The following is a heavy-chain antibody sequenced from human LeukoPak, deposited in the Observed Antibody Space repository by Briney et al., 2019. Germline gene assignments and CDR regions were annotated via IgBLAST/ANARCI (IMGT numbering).Heavy chain of an antibody. CDR3: ARVYDSSGYYYGAGYFDL. CDR1: GGSFSSYA. J-gene: IGHJ2*01. CDR2: IIPIFGTA. D-gene: IGHD3-22*01. Sequence: SVKVSCTASGGSFSSYAISWVRQAPGQGLEWMGGIIPIFGTANYAQKFQGRVTITADESTSTAYMQLNSLRFEDTAVYYCARVYDSSGYYYGAGYFDLWGRGTLVTVSS. V-gene: IGHV1-69*01.